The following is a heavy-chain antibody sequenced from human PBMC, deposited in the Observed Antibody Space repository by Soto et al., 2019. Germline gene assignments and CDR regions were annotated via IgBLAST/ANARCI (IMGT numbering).Heavy chain of an antibody. J-gene: IGHJ4*02. CDR1: GFSFVNYA. CDR2: LSGSGAST. Sequence: GGSLRLSCAASGFSFVNYAMNWVRQAPGKGLEWVSGLSGSGASTYYADSVKGRFTISRDNSRDTLFLQMNSLTADDTAVYYCAKATTNGGWFNPFDSWGQGALVTVSS. D-gene: IGHD6-19*01. V-gene: IGHV3-23*01. CDR3: AKATTNGGWFNPFDS.